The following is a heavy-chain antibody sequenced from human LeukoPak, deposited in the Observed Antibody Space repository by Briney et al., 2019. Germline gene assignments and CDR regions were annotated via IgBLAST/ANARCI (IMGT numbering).Heavy chain of an antibody. J-gene: IGHJ6*02. CDR1: GFTFHSHS. Sequence: GGSLRLSCAASGFTFHSHSMNWVRQAPGKGLEWVSSISMTSSYIYYADSVKGRFTISRDNAKNSFYLQMNSLRVGDTAVYYCARSKVITFGGVNYGMDVWGQGTTVTVSS. V-gene: IGHV3-21*01. D-gene: IGHD3-16*01. CDR3: ARSKVITFGGVNYGMDV. CDR2: ISMTSSYI.